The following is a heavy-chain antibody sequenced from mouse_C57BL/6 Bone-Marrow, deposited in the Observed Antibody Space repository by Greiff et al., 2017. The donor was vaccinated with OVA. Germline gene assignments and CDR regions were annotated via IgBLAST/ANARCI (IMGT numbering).Heavy chain of an antibody. CDR1: GFTFSDYG. D-gene: IGHD2-4*01. J-gene: IGHJ3*01. CDR2: ISSGSSTI. Sequence: DVKLVESGGGLVQPGGSLKLSCAASGFTFSDYGMHWVRQAPEKGLEWVAYISSGSSTIYYADTVKGRFTISRDNAKNTLFLQMTSLRSEDTAMYYCARGAIYYDFAWFAYWGQGTLVTVSA. CDR3: ARGAIYYDFAWFAY. V-gene: IGHV5-17*01.